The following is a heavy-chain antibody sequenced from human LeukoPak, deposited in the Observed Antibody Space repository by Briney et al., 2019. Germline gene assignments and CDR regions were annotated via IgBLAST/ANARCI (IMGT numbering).Heavy chain of an antibody. V-gene: IGHV4-4*02. CDR2: IFQSGRT. CDR1: GGSISSTNW. Sequence: SGTLSLTCAVSGGSISSTNWWSCVRRPPGKGLEWIGAIFQSGRTKYTPSLKSRVTISADKSRNQFSLKLPSVTAADTAVYYCARVPAFYYGDYWTSSNYFDYWGQGTLVSVSS. J-gene: IGHJ4*02. D-gene: IGHD4-17*01. CDR3: ARVPAFYYGDYWTSSNYFDY.